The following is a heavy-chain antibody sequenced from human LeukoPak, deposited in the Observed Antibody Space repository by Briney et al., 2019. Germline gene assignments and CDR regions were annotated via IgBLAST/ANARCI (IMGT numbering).Heavy chain of an antibody. CDR1: GDTVSSNSAA. D-gene: IGHD2-21*01. J-gene: IGHJ3*01. CDR2: TYYESKWYY. V-gene: IGHV6-1*01. Sequence: SQTLSLTCDISGDTVSSNSAACNWIRQSPSRCLEWLVRTYYESKWYYDYAVSVESRITISPDTSKNQFSLQLNSVTADDTAVYYCARVFARDFWAQGTIDTVSS. CDR3: ARVFARDF.